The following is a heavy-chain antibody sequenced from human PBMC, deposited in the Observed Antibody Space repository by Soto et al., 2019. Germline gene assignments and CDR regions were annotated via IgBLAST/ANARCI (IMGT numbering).Heavy chain of an antibody. CDR3: AKVRGHWYFDL. CDR2: ISYDGSHQ. V-gene: IGHV3-30*18. CDR1: GFTFSNYG. Sequence: GGSLRLSCAASGFTFSNYGMHWVRQTPGKGLEWVAVISYDGSHQFYTDSVKGRFTISRDNSKNTLYLQMNSLRADDTALYYCAKVRGHWYFDLWGRGTLVTVSS. J-gene: IGHJ2*01.